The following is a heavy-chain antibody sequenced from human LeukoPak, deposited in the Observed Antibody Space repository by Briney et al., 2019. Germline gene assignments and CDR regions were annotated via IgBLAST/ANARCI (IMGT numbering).Heavy chain of an antibody. J-gene: IGHJ4*02. CDR2: INHSGST. D-gene: IGHD2-21*02. CDR1: GRSFSGYY. V-gene: IGHV4-34*01. Sequence: SETLSLTCAVYGRSFSGYYWSWIRQPPGKGLEWIGEINHSGSTNYNPSLKSRVTILVDTSKNQFSLKLSSVTAADTAVYYCARLVCGGDCYSDYWGQGTLVTVSS. CDR3: ARLVCGGDCYSDY.